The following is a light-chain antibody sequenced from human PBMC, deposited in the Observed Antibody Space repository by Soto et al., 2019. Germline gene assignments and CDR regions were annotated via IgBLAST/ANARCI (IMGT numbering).Light chain of an antibody. CDR3: QQYEGVVT. CDR1: QSLTNNY. V-gene: IGKV3-20*01. Sequence: EIVLTQSPGTLSLSPGARATLSCRASQSLTNNYFAWYQQKPGRALMLLLDVASTRATGIPDRFSSSGSGTDFTLNISRLEPEDVAVYYCQQYEGVVTFGQGTKVEI. J-gene: IGKJ1*01. CDR2: VAS.